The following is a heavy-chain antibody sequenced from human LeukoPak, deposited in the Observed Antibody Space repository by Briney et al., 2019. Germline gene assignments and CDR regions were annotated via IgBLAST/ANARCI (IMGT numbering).Heavy chain of an antibody. V-gene: IGHV3-23*01. J-gene: IGHJ4*02. CDR1: GFTFSSYA. CDR2: ISGSGGST. Sequence: GGSLRLSCAASGFTFSSYAMSWVRQAPGKGLEWVSAISGSGGSTYYADSVKGRFTISRDNSKNTLYLQMNSLRAEDTAVYYCAKVHRGAVAGGRDFDYWGQGTLVTVSS. D-gene: IGHD6-19*01. CDR3: AKVHRGAVAGGRDFDY.